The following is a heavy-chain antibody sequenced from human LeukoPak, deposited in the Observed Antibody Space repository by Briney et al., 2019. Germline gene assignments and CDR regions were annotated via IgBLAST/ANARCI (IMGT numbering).Heavy chain of an antibody. CDR1: GYTFTGYY. D-gene: IGHD1-26*01. Sequence: ASVKVSCXASGYTFTGYYMHWVRQAPGQGLEWMGRINPNSGGTNYAQKFQGRVTMTRDTSISTAYMELSRLRSDDTAVYYCARQVGAIANYYYYYYMDVWGKGTTVTVSS. CDR3: ARQVGAIANYYYYYYMDV. J-gene: IGHJ6*03. CDR2: INPNSGGT. V-gene: IGHV1-2*06.